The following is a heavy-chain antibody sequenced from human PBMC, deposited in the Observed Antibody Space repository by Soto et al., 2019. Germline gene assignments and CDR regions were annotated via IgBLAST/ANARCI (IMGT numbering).Heavy chain of an antibody. V-gene: IGHV1-69*12. Sequence: QVQLVQSGAEVKKPGSSVKVSCKAFGGTFSSYAISWVRQAPGQGLAWMGGIVPIIATANYAQKFQGRVTIIADESMSTAYMELRSLRSEDTAVYDCAREGRVRGAYYFDYWGQGTLVTVSS. CDR1: GGTFSSYA. CDR3: AREGRVRGAYYFDY. J-gene: IGHJ4*02. CDR2: IVPIIATA. D-gene: IGHD3-10*01.